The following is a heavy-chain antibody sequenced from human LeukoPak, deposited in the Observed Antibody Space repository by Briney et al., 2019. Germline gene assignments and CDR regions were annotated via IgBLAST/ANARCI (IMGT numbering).Heavy chain of an antibody. J-gene: IGHJ4*02. Sequence: GGSLRLSCAASGFTFNNYAMTWVRQAPGKGLEWVSVVSGSGDNTNYADSVKGRFTISRDNSKNTLFLQMSSLRTEDTAVYFCARWGNDYSQFDSWGQGTLVIVS. D-gene: IGHD4-11*01. CDR2: VSGSGDNT. CDR3: ARWGNDYSQFDS. V-gene: IGHV3-23*01. CDR1: GFTFNNYA.